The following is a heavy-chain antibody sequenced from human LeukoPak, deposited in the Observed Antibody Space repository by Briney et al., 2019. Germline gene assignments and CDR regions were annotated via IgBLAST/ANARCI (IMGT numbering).Heavy chain of an antibody. J-gene: IGHJ4*02. V-gene: IGHV4-34*01. Sequence: SETLSLTCTVSGGSISSYYWSWIRQPPGKGLEWLGEINHSGSANYNPSLRSRVTLSIDKSKNQFSLNLRSVTAADTAVYYCARARRDSGFYQVDYWGQGALVTVSP. CDR1: GGSISSYY. D-gene: IGHD3-22*01. CDR3: ARARRDSGFYQVDY. CDR2: INHSGSA.